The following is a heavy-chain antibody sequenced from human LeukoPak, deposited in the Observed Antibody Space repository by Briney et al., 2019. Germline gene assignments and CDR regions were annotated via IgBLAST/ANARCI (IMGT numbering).Heavy chain of an antibody. CDR3: AKDWDDYGDYLPLDY. Sequence: GGSLRLSCAASGFTFSSYAMSWVRQAPGKGLEWVSAIRGSGGGTYYADSVKGRFTISRDNSENTLYLQMNSLRAEDTAIYYCAKDWDDYGDYLPLDYWGQGTLVTVSS. D-gene: IGHD4-17*01. CDR2: IRGSGGGT. V-gene: IGHV3-23*01. J-gene: IGHJ4*02. CDR1: GFTFSSYA.